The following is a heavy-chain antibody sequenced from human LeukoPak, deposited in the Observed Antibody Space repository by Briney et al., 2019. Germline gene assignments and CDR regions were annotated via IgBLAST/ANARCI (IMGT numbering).Heavy chain of an antibody. CDR2: ISGSSYI. J-gene: IGHJ4*02. Sequence: GSLRLSCAASGSTFSSYSMNWVRQAPGKGLEWVSSISGSSYIYYADSVKGRFTISRDNSKNALYLQMNSLRAEDTAVYYCAKNDRWELLRVGFDYWGQGTLVTVSS. CDR1: GSTFSSYS. V-gene: IGHV3-21*04. CDR3: AKNDRWELLRVGFDY. D-gene: IGHD1-26*01.